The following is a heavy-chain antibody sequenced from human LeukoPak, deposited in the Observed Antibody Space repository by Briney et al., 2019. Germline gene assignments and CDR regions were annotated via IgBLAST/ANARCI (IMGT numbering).Heavy chain of an antibody. CDR2: ISSSSSTI. CDR1: GFTFSSYS. J-gene: IGHJ4*02. D-gene: IGHD3-22*01. Sequence: GGSLRLSCAASGFTFSSYSMNWVRQAPGKGLEWVSYISSSSSTIYYADSVKGRFTISRDNAKNSLYLQMNSLRAEDTAVYYCARRVPYYYDSSGYSLDYWGQGTLVTVSS. V-gene: IGHV3-48*04. CDR3: ARRVPYYYDSSGYSLDY.